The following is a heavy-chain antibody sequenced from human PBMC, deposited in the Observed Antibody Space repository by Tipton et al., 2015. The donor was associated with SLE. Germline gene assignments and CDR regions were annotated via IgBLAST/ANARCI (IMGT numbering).Heavy chain of an antibody. CDR3: ARDSALGYCSSTSCDRMDV. Sequence: GSLRLSCAASGFTFSSYAMSWVRQAPGKGLEWVSAISGSGGSTYYADSVKGRFTISRDNSKNTLYLQMNSLRAEDTAVYYCARDSALGYCSSTSCDRMDVWGQGTTVTVSS. CDR2: ISGSGGST. CDR1: GFTFSSYA. D-gene: IGHD2-2*01. V-gene: IGHV3-23*01. J-gene: IGHJ6*02.